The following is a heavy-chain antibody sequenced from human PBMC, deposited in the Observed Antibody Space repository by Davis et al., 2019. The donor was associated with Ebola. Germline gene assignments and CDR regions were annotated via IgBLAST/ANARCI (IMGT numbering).Heavy chain of an antibody. CDR2: IYYSGST. Sequence: SETLSLTCTVSGRSISSRSYYWGWIRQPPGKGLEWIGSIYYSGSTYYNPSLKSRVTISVDTSKNQFSLKLRSVTAADTAVYYCARQGWSGYSLRHWLDPWGRGTLVTVSS. J-gene: IGHJ5*02. CDR3: ARQGWSGYSLRHWLDP. V-gene: IGHV4-39*01. CDR1: GRSISSRSYY. D-gene: IGHD3-3*01.